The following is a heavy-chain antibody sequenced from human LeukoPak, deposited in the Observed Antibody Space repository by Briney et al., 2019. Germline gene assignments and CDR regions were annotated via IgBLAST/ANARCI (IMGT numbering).Heavy chain of an antibody. Sequence: PSETLSLTCTVSGGSVNSGSYFWSWIRQPPGKGLEWIGYIQNSARTNYNPSLESRVTISVDSSKDQFSLRLSSVTAADTAVYYCATDYSNFYGMDVWGQGTRVTVSS. CDR3: ATDYSNFYGMDV. CDR1: GGSVNSGSYF. V-gene: IGHV4-61*01. D-gene: IGHD4-11*01. CDR2: IQNSART. J-gene: IGHJ6*02.